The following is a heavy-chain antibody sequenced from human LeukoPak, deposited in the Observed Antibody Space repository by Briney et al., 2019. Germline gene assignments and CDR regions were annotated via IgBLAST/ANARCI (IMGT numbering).Heavy chain of an antibody. J-gene: IGHJ5*02. CDR1: GGSISSGSYY. CDR2: IYTSGST. V-gene: IGHV4-61*02. Sequence: SETLSLTCTVSGGSISSGSYYWSWIRQPAGKGLEWIGRIYTSGSTNYNPSLKSRVTISVDTSKNQFSLKLSSVTAADTAVYYCARYRYYYDSSGSSRWFDPWGQGTLVTVSS. CDR3: ARYRYYYDSSGSSRWFDP. D-gene: IGHD3-22*01.